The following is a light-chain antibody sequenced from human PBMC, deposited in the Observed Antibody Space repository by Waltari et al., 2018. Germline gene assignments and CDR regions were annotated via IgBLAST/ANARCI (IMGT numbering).Light chain of an antibody. CDR2: LNN. J-gene: IGLJ3*02. CDR1: SSNIGAGYD. Sequence: QSVLTQPPSVSGAPGQRVTISCTGSSSNIGAGYDVHWYQQLPGTAPKLLIYLNNERPAEVPDRFSGSKAGTSASLAITGLQAEDEADYYCQSYDSSLSASVFGGGTKLTVL. CDR3: QSYDSSLSASV. V-gene: IGLV1-40*01.